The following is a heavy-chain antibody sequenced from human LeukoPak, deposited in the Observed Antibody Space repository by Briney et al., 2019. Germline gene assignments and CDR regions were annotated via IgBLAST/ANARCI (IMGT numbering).Heavy chain of an antibody. J-gene: IGHJ4*02. D-gene: IGHD1-7*01. CDR2: ISDTGTS. CDR1: GGSISGYY. Sequence: SETLSLTCIVSGGSISGYYWSWIRQPPGRGLEWIGYISDTGTSIYNPSLKNRLSMLVDTTKNHFYLNLTSVTAADTAIYYCARTRTYLDYWGQGALVTVSS. V-gene: IGHV4-59*01. CDR3: ARTRTYLDY.